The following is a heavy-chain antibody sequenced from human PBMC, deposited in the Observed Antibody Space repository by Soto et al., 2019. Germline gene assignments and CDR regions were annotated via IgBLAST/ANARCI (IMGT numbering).Heavy chain of an antibody. D-gene: IGHD4-4*01. CDR2: IYYSGST. V-gene: IGHV4-39*01. CDR3: ARHEDYICWFDP. J-gene: IGHJ5*02. Sequence: HSVIQSLSCSVSGGSSSSSIYYLGWIRQPPGKGLEWIGSIYYSGSTYYNPSLKSRVTISVDTSKNQFSLKLSSVTAADTAVYYCARHEDYICWFDPWGQGTLVTVSS. CDR1: GGSSSSSIYY.